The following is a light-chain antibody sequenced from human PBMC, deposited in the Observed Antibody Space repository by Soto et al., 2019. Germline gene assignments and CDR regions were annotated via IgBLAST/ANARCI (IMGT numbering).Light chain of an antibody. Sequence: SVLTQPASVSGSPGQSITISCTGTSSDFGGYNYVSWYQPHPGKAPKLNIYQVHNRPSGVSNRLSGSKSGNAASLTIFGLLAEDEADYYCSAYTDRNTRVFGTGSKVTVL. CDR1: SSDFGGYNY. V-gene: IGLV2-14*01. J-gene: IGLJ1*01. CDR2: QVH. CDR3: SAYTDRNTRV.